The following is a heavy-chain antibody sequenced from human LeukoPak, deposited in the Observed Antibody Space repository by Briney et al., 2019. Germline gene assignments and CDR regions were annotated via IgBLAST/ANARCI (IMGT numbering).Heavy chain of an antibody. Sequence: SETLSLTCAVYGGSFSGYYWSWIRQPPGKGLEWIGEINHSGSTNYNPSLKSRVTISVDTSKNQFSLKLSSVTAADTAVYYCARSLGQWVPTHFDYWGQGTLVTVSS. D-gene: IGHD6-19*01. V-gene: IGHV4-34*01. J-gene: IGHJ4*02. CDR3: ARSLGQWVPTHFDY. CDR2: INHSGST. CDR1: GGSFSGYY.